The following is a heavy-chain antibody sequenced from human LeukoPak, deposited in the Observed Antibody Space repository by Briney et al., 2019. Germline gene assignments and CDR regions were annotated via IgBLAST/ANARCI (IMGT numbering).Heavy chain of an antibody. CDR3: ARGLAVLKQWLVRPKNVWFDP. CDR1: GGSFSGYY. J-gene: IGHJ5*02. V-gene: IGHV4-34*01. CDR2: INHSGST. Sequence: SETLSLTCAVYGGSFSGYYWSWIRQPPGKGLEWIGEINHSGSTNYNPSLKSRVTISVDTSKNQFSLKLSSVTAADTAVYYCARGLAVLKQWLVRPKNVWFDPWGQGTLVTVSS. D-gene: IGHD6-19*01.